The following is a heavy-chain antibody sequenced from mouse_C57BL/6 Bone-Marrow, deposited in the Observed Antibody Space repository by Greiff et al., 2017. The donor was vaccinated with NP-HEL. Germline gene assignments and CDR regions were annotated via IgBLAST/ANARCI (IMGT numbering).Heavy chain of an antibody. D-gene: IGHD1-1*02. V-gene: IGHV1-7*01. Sequence: VQLQESGAELAKPGASVKLSCKASGYTFTSYWMHWVKQRPGQGLEWIGYINPSSGYTKYNQKFKDKATLTADKSSSTAYMQLSSLTYEDSAVSYCAKWCYWYFDVWGTGTTVTVSS. CDR3: AKWCYWYFDV. CDR1: GYTFTSYW. J-gene: IGHJ1*03. CDR2: INPSSGYT.